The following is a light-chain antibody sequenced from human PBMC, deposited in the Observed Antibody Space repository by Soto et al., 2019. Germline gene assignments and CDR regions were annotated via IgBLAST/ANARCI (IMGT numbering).Light chain of an antibody. CDR2: AAS. V-gene: IGKV1-9*01. Sequence: IQLTQSPSSLSASVGDRVTITCRASQGISDYLAWYQQKPGTAPKLLIYAASILEIGVPSRFSGSGSGTDFTLTISSLQPEDFATYYCQRLNSFPFTFCPGAKVDLK. CDR1: QGISDY. CDR3: QRLNSFPFT. J-gene: IGKJ3*01.